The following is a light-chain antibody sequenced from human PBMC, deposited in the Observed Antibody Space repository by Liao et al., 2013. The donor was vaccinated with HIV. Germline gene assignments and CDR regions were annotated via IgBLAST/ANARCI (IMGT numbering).Light chain of an antibody. Sequence: SYELTQPPSVSASPGQTASITCSGDKLGQRFVCWYQQKPGQSPVLVIYRNYMRPSGIPERFSGSTSGNTATLTISGTQAMDEADYYCQAWDSTTDVVFGGGTKLTVL. V-gene: IGLV3-1*01. CDR2: RNY. CDR3: QAWDSTTDVV. J-gene: IGLJ2*01. CDR1: KLGQRF.